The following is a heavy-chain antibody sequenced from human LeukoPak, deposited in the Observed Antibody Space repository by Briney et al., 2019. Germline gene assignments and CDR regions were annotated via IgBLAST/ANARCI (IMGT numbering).Heavy chain of an antibody. CDR2: ISYDGSNK. V-gene: IGHV3-30-3*01. CDR1: GFTFSSYA. Sequence: GGSLRLSCAASGFTFSSYAMHWVRQAPGKGLEWVAVISYDGSNKYYADSVKGRCTISRDNSKNTLYLQMNSLRAEDTAVYYCAKAGPDYDILTGLGSYFDYWGQGTLVTVSS. CDR3: AKAGPDYDILTGLGSYFDY. D-gene: IGHD3-9*01. J-gene: IGHJ4*02.